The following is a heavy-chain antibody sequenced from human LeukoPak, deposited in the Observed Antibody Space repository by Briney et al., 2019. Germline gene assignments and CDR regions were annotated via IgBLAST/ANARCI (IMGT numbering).Heavy chain of an antibody. Sequence: ASVKVSCKASGYTFTSYGISWVRQAPGQGLEWMGWISAYNGNTNYAQKLQGRVTMTTDTSTSTAYTELRSLRSDDTAVYYCARATVTYYYYYMDVWGKGTTVTVSS. CDR1: GYTFTSYG. CDR3: ARATVTYYYYYMDV. J-gene: IGHJ6*03. CDR2: ISAYNGNT. V-gene: IGHV1-18*01. D-gene: IGHD4-17*01.